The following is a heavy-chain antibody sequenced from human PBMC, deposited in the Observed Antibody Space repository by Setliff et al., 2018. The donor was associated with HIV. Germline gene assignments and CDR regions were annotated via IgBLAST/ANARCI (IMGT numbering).Heavy chain of an antibody. D-gene: IGHD2-15*01. CDR3: ARASAATYCSGGACYLPDY. V-gene: IGHV3-30*02. CDR1: GFTFSSHG. CDR2: IRYDGSNK. Sequence: GGSLRLSCAASGFTFSSHGMHWVRQAPGKGLEWVAFIRYDGSNKYYADSVKGRFTISRDNSKNTLYLQMNSLRADDTAVYYCARASAATYCSGGACYLPDYWGQGTLVTVSS. J-gene: IGHJ4*02.